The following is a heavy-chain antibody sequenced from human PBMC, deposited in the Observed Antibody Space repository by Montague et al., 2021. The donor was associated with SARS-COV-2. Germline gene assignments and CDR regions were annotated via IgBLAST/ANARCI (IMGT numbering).Heavy chain of an antibody. Sequence: SLRLSCAASGFTFDTYAMIWIRQAPGKGLECISSISESGSVTNHTDAVRGRFTISRDNAKSSLFLQMNSLRTEDTAIYYCARERCRSRWAWGQGTLVTVSS. J-gene: IGHJ5*02. V-gene: IGHV3-23*01. CDR2: ISESGSVT. CDR3: ARERCRSRWA. CDR1: GFTFDTYA. D-gene: IGHD4-17*01.